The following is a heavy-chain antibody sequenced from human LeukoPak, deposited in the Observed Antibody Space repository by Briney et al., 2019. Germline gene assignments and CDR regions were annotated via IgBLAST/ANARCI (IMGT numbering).Heavy chain of an antibody. Sequence: ASVKVSCKASGGTFSSYAISWVRQAPGQGLEWMGGMIPMLGIANYAQKFQGRVTITADKSPSTAYMEMSSLRSEDTAVYYCARSGSQIQLWPLGMDVWGQGTTVTVS. V-gene: IGHV1-69*10. D-gene: IGHD5-18*01. J-gene: IGHJ6*02. CDR1: GGTFSSYA. CDR3: ARSGSQIQLWPLGMDV. CDR2: MIPMLGIA.